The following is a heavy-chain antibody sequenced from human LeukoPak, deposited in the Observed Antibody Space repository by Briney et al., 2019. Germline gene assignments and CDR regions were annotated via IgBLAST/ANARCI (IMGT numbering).Heavy chain of an antibody. D-gene: IGHD2-21*01. CDR2: TSETGGAR. CDR3: AKAIARHRDLDAFDI. Sequence: GGSLRLSCAASGVTFSGYSMNWVRQAPGRGPEWVSGTSETGGARYYADSVRGRFTISKDNSKNTLFLQMDNLRAEDTALYYCAKAIARHRDLDAFDIWGQGTLVSVSS. V-gene: IGHV3-23*01. CDR1: GVTFSGYS. J-gene: IGHJ3*02.